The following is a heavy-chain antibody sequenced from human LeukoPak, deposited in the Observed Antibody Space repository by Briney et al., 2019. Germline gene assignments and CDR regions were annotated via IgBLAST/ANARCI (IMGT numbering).Heavy chain of an antibody. CDR1: GGSISSGGYS. J-gene: IGHJ5*02. Sequence: SQTLSLTCAVSGGSISSGGYSWSWIRQPPGKGLEWIGYIYHSGSTYYNPSLKSRVTISVDRSKNQFSLNLSSVTAADTAVYYCTRGGGWFFHWGQGTLVTVSS. V-gene: IGHV4-30-2*02. CDR2: IYHSGST. CDR3: TRGGGWFFH. D-gene: IGHD2-15*01.